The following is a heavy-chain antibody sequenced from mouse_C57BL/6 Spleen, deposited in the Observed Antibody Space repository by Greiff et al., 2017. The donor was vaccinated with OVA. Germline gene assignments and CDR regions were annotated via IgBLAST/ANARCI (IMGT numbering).Heavy chain of an antibody. J-gene: IGHJ3*01. D-gene: IGHD2-3*01. CDR3: ARGRNDGYYGWFAY. CDR1: GYSITSGYY. V-gene: IGHV3-6*01. CDR2: ISYDGSN. Sequence: EVQLQQSGPGLVKPSQSLSLTCSVTGYSITSGYYWNWIRQFPGNKLEWMGYISYDGSNNYNPSLKNRISITRDTSKNQFFLKLNSVTTEDTATYYCARGRNDGYYGWFAYWGQGTLVTVSA.